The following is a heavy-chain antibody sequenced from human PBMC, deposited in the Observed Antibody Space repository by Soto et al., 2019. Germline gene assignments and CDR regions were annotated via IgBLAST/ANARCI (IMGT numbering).Heavy chain of an antibody. V-gene: IGHV4-4*02. CDR1: GGSISSSNW. J-gene: IGHJ4*02. CDR3: AIRTTVTTRLGY. D-gene: IGHD4-17*01. Sequence: QVQLQESGPGLVKPSGTLSLTCAVSGGSISSSNWWSWVRQPPGKGLEWIGEIYHSGSTNYNPSLKSRVNVAVDKGKNQCSLKLSSVTAAVTAVYYCAIRTTVTTRLGYWGQGTLVTVSS. CDR2: IYHSGST.